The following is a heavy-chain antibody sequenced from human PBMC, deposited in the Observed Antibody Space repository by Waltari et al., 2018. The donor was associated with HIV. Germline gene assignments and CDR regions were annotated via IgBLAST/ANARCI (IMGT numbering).Heavy chain of an antibody. V-gene: IGHV4-39*01. Sequence: QLQLQESGPGLVKPSEHLSLTCTVSGGSISSSSYYWGWIRQPPGKGLEWIGSIYYSGSTHYNPSLKIRDTISGDTSKNQFALKRSAVTAADTAVYYCARQVIAVADRDYWGQGTLVTVSS. CDR2: IYYSGST. D-gene: IGHD6-19*01. J-gene: IGHJ4*02. CDR1: GGSISSSSYY. CDR3: ARQVIAVADRDY.